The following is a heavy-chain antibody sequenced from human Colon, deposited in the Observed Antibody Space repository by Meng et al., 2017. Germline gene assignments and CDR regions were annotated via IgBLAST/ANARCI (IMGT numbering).Heavy chain of an antibody. J-gene: IGHJ4*02. CDR1: GFTFSSYS. Sequence: EVQLVESGGGLVKPGGSLRLSCAASGFTFSSYSMNWVRQAPGKGLEWVSSIRSSSSHIYYVDSVKGRFTISRDNAKNSLYLQMNSLRAEDTAVYYCAKGDPDYDSSGYYPGRFEYWGQGILVTVSS. CDR2: IRSSSSHI. CDR3: AKGDPDYDSSGYYPGRFEY. D-gene: IGHD3-22*01. V-gene: IGHV3-21*01.